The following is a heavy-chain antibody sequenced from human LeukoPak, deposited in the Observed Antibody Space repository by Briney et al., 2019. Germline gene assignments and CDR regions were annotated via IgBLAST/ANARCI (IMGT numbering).Heavy chain of an antibody. CDR2: IRYDGSNK. J-gene: IGHJ4*02. CDR1: GFTFSSYG. V-gene: IGHV3-30*02. CDR3: AKVRYSSSSPLDY. D-gene: IGHD6-6*01. Sequence: PGGSLRLSCAASGFTFSSYGMHWVRQAPGKGLEWVAFIRYDGSNKYYADSVKGRFTISRDNSKNTLYLQMDSLRAEDTAVYYCAKVRYSSSSPLDYWGQGTLVTVSS.